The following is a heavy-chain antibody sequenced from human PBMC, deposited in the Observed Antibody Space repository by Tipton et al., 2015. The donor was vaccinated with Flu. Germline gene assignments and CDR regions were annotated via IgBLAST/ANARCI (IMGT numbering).Heavy chain of an antibody. D-gene: IGHD6-19*01. J-gene: IGHJ5*02. CDR2: FYNNGST. Sequence: TLSLTCSVSDGSISTYYWSWIRQPAGKGLEWVGHFYNNGSTRYNPSLKNQCTMSADTSRSQFSLKVTSVTAADTAVYFCAREGDDYSRGWYASWGQGILVTVSS. V-gene: IGHV4-4*07. CDR3: AREGDDYSRGWYAS. CDR1: DGSISTYY.